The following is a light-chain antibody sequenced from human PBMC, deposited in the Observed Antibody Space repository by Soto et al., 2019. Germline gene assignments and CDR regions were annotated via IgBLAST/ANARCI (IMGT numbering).Light chain of an antibody. CDR1: QSVSSN. V-gene: IGKV3-15*01. CDR2: GES. CDR3: QQYNNCPQT. J-gene: IGKJ2*01. Sequence: EIVMTQSPATLSVSPGERATLSCRASQSVSSNLAWYQQKPGQAPRLLIYGESTRATGIPARFSGSGSRTEFTLTISSLQSEYFAVYYCQQYNNCPQTFGQGTKLEIK.